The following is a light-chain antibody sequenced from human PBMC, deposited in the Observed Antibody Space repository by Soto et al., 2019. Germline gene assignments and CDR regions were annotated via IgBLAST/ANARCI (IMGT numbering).Light chain of an antibody. V-gene: IGKV3-11*01. CDR1: QSVYTY. CDR2: NAS. CDR3: QQRTNGPPGGS. J-gene: IGKJ2*01. Sequence: EIVLTQSPATLSLSPGERATLSCRASQSVYTYLAWYQQKPGQAPRLLIYNASRMATGIPARFSGSGSGTDFTLTISSLEPEDFAVYYCQQRTNGPPGGSFGQGTKLEIK.